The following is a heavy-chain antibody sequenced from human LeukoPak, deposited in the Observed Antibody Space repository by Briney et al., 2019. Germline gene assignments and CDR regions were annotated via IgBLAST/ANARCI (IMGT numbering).Heavy chain of an antibody. J-gene: IGHJ6*02. CDR3: TTDRGVRWFGELLYLVREDYYGMDV. Sequence: PSETLSLTCTVSGGSISSGGYYWSWIRQPPGKGLEWIGYIYHSGSTYYNPSLKSRVTISVDRSKNQFSLKLSSVTAEDTAVYYCTTDRGVRWFGELLYLVREDYYGMDVWGQGTTVTVSS. CDR2: IYHSGST. V-gene: IGHV4-30-2*01. CDR1: GGSISSGGYY. D-gene: IGHD3-10*01.